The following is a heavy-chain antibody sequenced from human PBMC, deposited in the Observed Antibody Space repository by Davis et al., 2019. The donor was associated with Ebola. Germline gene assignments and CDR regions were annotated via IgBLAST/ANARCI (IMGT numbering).Heavy chain of an antibody. CDR3: ARDAEDGSGNWFFDF. CDR1: NLSISENY. Sequence: GESLKISCAASNLSISENYMSWIRLAPGKGLEWIAFISSGGDDRYYADSVRGRFTVSRDNAKYSLFLQLNSLRDEDTAQYYCARDAEDGSGNWFFDFRGRGALVTVSS. J-gene: IGHJ2*01. V-gene: IGHV3-11*04. D-gene: IGHD5-24*01. CDR2: ISSGGDDR.